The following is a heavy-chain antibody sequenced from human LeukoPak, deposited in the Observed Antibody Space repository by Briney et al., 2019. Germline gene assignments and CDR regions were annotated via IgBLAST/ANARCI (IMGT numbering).Heavy chain of an antibody. Sequence: PGGSLRLSCAASGFTFSSYSMNWVRQAPGKGLEWVSSIISSNKYIYYADSVKGRFTIARDNAKNSLYLQMNSLRTEDTAVYDCARGLQYCSGVSCRPFQDAFDIWGQGTMVTVSS. CDR3: ARGLQYCSGVSCRPFQDAFDI. V-gene: IGHV3-21*01. D-gene: IGHD2-15*01. CDR1: GFTFSSYS. J-gene: IGHJ3*02. CDR2: IISSNKYI.